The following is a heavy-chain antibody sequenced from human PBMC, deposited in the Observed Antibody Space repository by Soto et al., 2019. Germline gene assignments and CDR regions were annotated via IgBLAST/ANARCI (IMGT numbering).Heavy chain of an antibody. Sequence: SETLSLTCTVSGGSIGSSSYYWGWVRPPPGKGLEWIGRIDYSGNTYYNPPLKSRVTMSVDTSKNQFSLRLTSVTAADMAVYYSARRPGSSWNYFDDWGQGILVTVSS. J-gene: IGHJ4*02. V-gene: IGHV4-39*01. D-gene: IGHD6-13*01. CDR3: ARRPGSSWNYFDD. CDR1: GGSIGSSSYY. CDR2: IDYSGNT.